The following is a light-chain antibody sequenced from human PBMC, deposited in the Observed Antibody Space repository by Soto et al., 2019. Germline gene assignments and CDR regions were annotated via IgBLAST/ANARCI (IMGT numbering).Light chain of an antibody. Sequence: DIQMTQSPSSLSASVGDRVTITCRASHPININLVWFQQKPGKAPKSLIYAATNLQSGVPSRFSGSGGGTDFSLTISSLQPEDVATYYCRHYQRYPPSFGGGTKLEIK. CDR1: HPININ. J-gene: IGKJ4*01. CDR2: AAT. CDR3: RHYQRYPPS. V-gene: IGKV1-16*01.